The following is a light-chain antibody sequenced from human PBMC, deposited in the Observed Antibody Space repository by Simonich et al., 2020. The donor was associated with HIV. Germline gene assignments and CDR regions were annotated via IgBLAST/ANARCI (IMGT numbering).Light chain of an antibody. J-gene: IGKJ2*01. CDR2: GAS. Sequence: KVMTQSPATLSVSPGETATLSCRASQSVSTNLAWYQQKPGQAPRLLIYGASTRATGIPARFSGSGSGTEFSLTISSLKSEDFVVYHCQQYNNWPNTFGQGTKLEIK. CDR3: QQYNNWPNT. V-gene: IGKV3-15*01. CDR1: QSVSTN.